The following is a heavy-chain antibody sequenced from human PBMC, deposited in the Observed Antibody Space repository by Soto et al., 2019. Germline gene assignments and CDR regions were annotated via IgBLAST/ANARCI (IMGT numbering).Heavy chain of an antibody. CDR3: SFAPNWTYQLTRY. CDR2: IVPMNGSP. CDR1: GGMFYSSA. V-gene: IGHV1-69*01. D-gene: IGHD2-2*01. Sequence: QVQLVQSGAEVKKPGSSVRVSCKASGGMFYSSAINWVRQAPGQGLEWMGGIVPMNGSPKYVQECLGRVKISADASATTAYMDLSGHNSEDTAVYYCSFAPNWTYQLTRYWRRGTQVTVSS. J-gene: IGHJ4*02.